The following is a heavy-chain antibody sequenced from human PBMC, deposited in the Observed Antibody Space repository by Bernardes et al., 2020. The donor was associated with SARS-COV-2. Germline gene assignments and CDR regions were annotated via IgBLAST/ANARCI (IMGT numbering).Heavy chain of an antibody. Sequence: GSLRLSCATSGFNFTMYWMSWVRQAPGKGLEWVANIKQDGSKKFYVDSVKGRFTISRDNDQRSLYLEMNTLRDEDTAVYYCARPFYYGSTSYPFYFDFWGQGTLVTVSS. V-gene: IGHV3-7*04. D-gene: IGHD3-10*01. CDR1: GFNFTMYW. CDR2: IKQDGSKK. J-gene: IGHJ4*02. CDR3: ARPFYYGSTSYPFYFDF.